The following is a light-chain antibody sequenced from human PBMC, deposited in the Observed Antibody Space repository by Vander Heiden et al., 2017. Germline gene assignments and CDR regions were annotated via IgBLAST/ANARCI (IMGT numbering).Light chain of an antibody. V-gene: IGKV1-27*01. CDR1: QDIGNY. J-gene: IGKJ1*01. Sequence: IQMTQSPSSLPASVGDRVTITCRASQDIGNYLAWYQQKPGKVPQLLIYSASTLQWGVSSRFSGSGSGTDFALTISGLQPEDVATYYCQKYDDDPWTFGPGTKVEVK. CDR3: QKYDDDPWT. CDR2: SAS.